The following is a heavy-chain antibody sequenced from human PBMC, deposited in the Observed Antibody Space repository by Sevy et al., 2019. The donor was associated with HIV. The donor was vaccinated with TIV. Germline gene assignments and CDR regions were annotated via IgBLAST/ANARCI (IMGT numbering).Heavy chain of an antibody. CDR1: GYICSDYN. CDR2: INPNSGVT. J-gene: IGHJ3*02. Sequence: ASVKVSCKTTGYICSDYNMHWVRPAPRQGLEWMALINPNSGVTIYAQKFRGRVSLTRDTSMSTAYMELNALTSDDTAVYYCVREDNNAPRTLLSFDIWGQGTMVTVSS. CDR3: VREDNNAPRTLLSFDI. D-gene: IGHD1-20*01. V-gene: IGHV1-2*06.